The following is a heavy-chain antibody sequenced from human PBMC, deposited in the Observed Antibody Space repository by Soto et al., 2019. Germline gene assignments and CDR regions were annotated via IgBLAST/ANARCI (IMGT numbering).Heavy chain of an antibody. CDR1: GYPFTSYY. Sequence: QVQLVQSGPGVKKPAASVKVSCKASGYPFTSYYMHWVRQAPGQGLEWLGIINPSGGSTSYAQKFQGRVTMTRDTSTSTVYMELSSLRSEDTAVYYCARGGKPYYYDSSGYYDPIDYWGQGTLVTVSS. CDR2: INPSGGST. V-gene: IGHV1-46*01. J-gene: IGHJ4*02. CDR3: ARGGKPYYYDSSGYYDPIDY. D-gene: IGHD3-22*01.